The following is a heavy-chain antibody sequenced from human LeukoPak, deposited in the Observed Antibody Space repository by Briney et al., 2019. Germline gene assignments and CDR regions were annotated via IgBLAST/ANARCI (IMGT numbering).Heavy chain of an antibody. Sequence: ASVKVSCKASGYTFTSYAMNWVRQAPGQGLEWMGWISAYNGNTNYAQKLQGRVTMTTDTSTSTAYMELRSLRSDDTAVYYCARAPYFFWSGYYTGISFWFDPWGQGTLVTVSS. CDR1: GYTFTSYA. CDR3: ARAPYFFWSGYYTGISFWFDP. D-gene: IGHD3-3*01. CDR2: ISAYNGNT. J-gene: IGHJ5*02. V-gene: IGHV1-18*01.